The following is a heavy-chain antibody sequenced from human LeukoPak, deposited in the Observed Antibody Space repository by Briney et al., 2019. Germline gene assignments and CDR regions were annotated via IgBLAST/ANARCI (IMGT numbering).Heavy chain of an antibody. CDR3: ARDLGGGYCTNGVCYTDNWFDP. Sequence: ASVKVSCKASGYTFTGYYMHWVRQAPGQGLEWMGWINPNSGGTNYAQKFQGRVTMTRDTSISTAYMELSRLRSDDTAVYYCARDLGGGYCTNGVCYTDNWFDPWGQGTLVTVSS. CDR1: GYTFTGYY. CDR2: INPNSGGT. D-gene: IGHD2-8*01. V-gene: IGHV1-2*02. J-gene: IGHJ5*02.